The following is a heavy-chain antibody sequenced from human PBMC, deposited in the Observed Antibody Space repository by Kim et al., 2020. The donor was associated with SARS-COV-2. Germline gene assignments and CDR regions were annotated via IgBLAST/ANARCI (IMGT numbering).Heavy chain of an antibody. J-gene: IGHJ4*02. CDR1: GFTFSSYA. D-gene: IGHD3-9*01. CDR2: ISYDGSNK. CDR3: ARDFNILTGYYSPFYFNY. Sequence: GGSLRLSCAASGFTFSSYAMHWVRQAPGKGLYWVAVISYDGSNKFYADSVQGRFTISRDNSKNRLYLQMKSLRADDTAVYYCARDFNILTGYYSPFYFNYWGQGTLVTVSS. V-gene: IGHV3-30*04.